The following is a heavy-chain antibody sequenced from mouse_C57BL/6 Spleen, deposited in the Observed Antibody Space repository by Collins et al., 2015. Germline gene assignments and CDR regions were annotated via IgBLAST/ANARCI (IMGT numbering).Heavy chain of an antibody. CDR1: GYTFTNYG. D-gene: IGHD4-1*01. CDR2: INTYTGEP. CDR3: ARTSELGRFDY. J-gene: IGHJ2*01. V-gene: IGHV9-1*02. Sequence: QIQLVQSGPELKKPGETVKISCKASGYTFTNYGMNWVKQAPGKGLKWMGWINTYTGEPTYADDFKGRFAFSLETSASTAYLQINNLKNEDMATYFCARTSELGRFDYWGQGTTLTVSS.